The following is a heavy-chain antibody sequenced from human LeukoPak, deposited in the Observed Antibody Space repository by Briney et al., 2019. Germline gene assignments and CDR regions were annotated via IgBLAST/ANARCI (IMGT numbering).Heavy chain of an antibody. D-gene: IGHD1-14*01. Sequence: GESLRLSCAASGFTFSSYGMHWVRQAPGKGLERVAFIRYDGSNKYYADSVKGRFTISRDNSKNTLYLQMNSLRAEDTAVYYCARVGPWFNPDYYYYYMDVWGKGTTVTVSS. V-gene: IGHV3-30*02. CDR3: ARVGPWFNPDYYYYYMDV. CDR1: GFTFSSYG. J-gene: IGHJ6*03. CDR2: IRYDGSNK.